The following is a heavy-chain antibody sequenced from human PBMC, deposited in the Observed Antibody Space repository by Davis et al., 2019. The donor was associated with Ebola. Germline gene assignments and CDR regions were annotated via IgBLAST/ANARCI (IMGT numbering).Heavy chain of an antibody. CDR3: AREGKYRDESRTFDY. CDR1: GFPFGDYA. V-gene: IGHV3-9*01. J-gene: IGHJ4*02. Sequence: GGSLRLSCAASGFPFGDYAMHWVRQVPGKGLEWLSGIGWNSAKVAQADSVRGRLTISRDNSKNTLYLQMNSLRAEDTAVYYCAREGKYRDESRTFDYWGQGTLVTVSS. CDR2: IGWNSAKV. D-gene: IGHD2-2*01.